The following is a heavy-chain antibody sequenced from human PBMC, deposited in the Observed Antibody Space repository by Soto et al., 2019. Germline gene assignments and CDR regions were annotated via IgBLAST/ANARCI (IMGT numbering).Heavy chain of an antibody. CDR3: AKDSINDYYDSSGYYPSGDFDY. Sequence: GGSLRLSCAASGFTFSSYAMSWVRQAPGKGLEWVSAISGSGGSTYYADSVKGRFTISRDNSKNTLYLQMNSLRAEDTAVYYCAKDSINDYYDSSGYYPSGDFDYWGQGTLVTVSS. V-gene: IGHV3-23*01. CDR1: GFTFSSYA. D-gene: IGHD3-22*01. CDR2: ISGSGGST. J-gene: IGHJ4*02.